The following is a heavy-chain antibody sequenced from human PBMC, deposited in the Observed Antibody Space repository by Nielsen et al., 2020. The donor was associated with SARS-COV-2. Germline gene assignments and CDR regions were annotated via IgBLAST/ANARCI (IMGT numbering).Heavy chain of an antibody. Sequence: SLKISCAASGFTFDDYAMHWVRQAPGKGLEWVSGISWNSGSIGYADSVKGRFTISRDNAKNSLYLQMNSLRAEDTAVYYCASSGYVPFGDYWGQGTLVTVSS. D-gene: IGHD5-12*01. V-gene: IGHV3-9*01. CDR2: ISWNSGSI. J-gene: IGHJ4*02. CDR3: ASSGYVPFGDY. CDR1: GFTFDDYA.